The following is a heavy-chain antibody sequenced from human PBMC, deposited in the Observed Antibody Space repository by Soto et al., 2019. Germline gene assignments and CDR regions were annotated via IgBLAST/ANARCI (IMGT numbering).Heavy chain of an antibody. J-gene: IGHJ3*02. D-gene: IGHD3-22*01. Sequence: ASVKVSCKASGYTFTSYGISWVRQAPGQGLEWMGWISAYNGNTNYARKLQGRVTMTTDTSTSTAYMELSSLRSEDTAVYYCAVVIRDAFDIWGQGTMVTVSS. CDR3: AVVIRDAFDI. CDR2: ISAYNGNT. CDR1: GYTFTSYG. V-gene: IGHV1-18*04.